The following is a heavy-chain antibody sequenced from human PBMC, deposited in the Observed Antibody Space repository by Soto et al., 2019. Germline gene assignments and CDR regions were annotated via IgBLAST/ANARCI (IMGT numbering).Heavy chain of an antibody. CDR3: ARLVYDSSGYRPG. V-gene: IGHV4-39*01. D-gene: IGHD3-22*01. Sequence: SETLSLTCPVSGGYISSSSYYWGWIRQPPGKGLEWIGSIYYSGSTYYNPSLKSRVTISVDTSKNQFSLKLSSVTAADTAVYYCARLVYDSSGYRPGWGQGTQVTVSS. CDR2: IYYSGST. CDR1: GGYISSSSYY. J-gene: IGHJ4*02.